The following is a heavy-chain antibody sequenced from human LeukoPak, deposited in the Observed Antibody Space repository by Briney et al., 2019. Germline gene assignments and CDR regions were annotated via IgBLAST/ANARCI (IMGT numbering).Heavy chain of an antibody. J-gene: IGHJ3*02. V-gene: IGHV1-18*01. CDR3: ARVGWWDIVVVPAAINNPPDAFDI. Sequence: GASVKVSCKASGYTFTSHGISWVRQAPGQGLEWMGWISAYNGNTNYAQKLQGRVTMTTDTSTSTAYMELRSLRSDDTAVYYCARVGWWDIVVVPAAINNPPDAFDIWGQGTMVTASS. D-gene: IGHD2-2*02. CDR2: ISAYNGNT. CDR1: GYTFTSHG.